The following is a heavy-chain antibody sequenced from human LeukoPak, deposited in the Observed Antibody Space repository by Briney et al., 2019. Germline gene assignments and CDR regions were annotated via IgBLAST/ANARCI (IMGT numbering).Heavy chain of an antibody. Sequence: GTSLRLSCAASGFTFSGFAMHWVRQAPGKGLEYLAYISYDGSHKDHRGSVKGRFTISRDNSRSTLYLEMNSLRAEDTAVYYCARDYCSGGSCKRGDYWGQGTLVTVSS. V-gene: IGHV3-30-3*01. D-gene: IGHD2-15*01. J-gene: IGHJ4*02. CDR2: ISYDGSHK. CDR3: ARDYCSGGSCKRGDY. CDR1: GFTFSGFA.